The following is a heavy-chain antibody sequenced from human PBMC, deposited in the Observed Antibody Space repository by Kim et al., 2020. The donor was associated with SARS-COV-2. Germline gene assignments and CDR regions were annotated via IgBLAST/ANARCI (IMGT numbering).Heavy chain of an antibody. D-gene: IGHD5-12*01. J-gene: IGHJ4*02. Sequence: GGSLRLSCAASGFTFSSYAMSWVRQAPGKGLEWVSSITDSGGSASYAASVKGRFTISRDNSKNTLYLQMNSLRAEDTALYYCAKSGQLDNWGQGTVVTVSS. CDR3: AKSGQLDN. CDR1: GFTFSSYA. V-gene: IGHV3-23*01. CDR2: ITDSGGSA.